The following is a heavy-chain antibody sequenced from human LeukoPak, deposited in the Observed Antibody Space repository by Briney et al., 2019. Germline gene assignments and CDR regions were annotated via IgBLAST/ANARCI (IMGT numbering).Heavy chain of an antibody. V-gene: IGHV3-33*08. CDR1: GGSFSGYY. Sequence: LSLTCAVYGGSFSGYYWSWVRQAPGKGLEWVAVIWYDGSNKYYADSVKGRFTISRDNSKNTLYLQMNSLRAEDTAVYYCARDTLVNDYWGQGTLVTVSS. J-gene: IGHJ4*02. CDR3: ARDTLVNDY. CDR2: IWYDGSNK. D-gene: IGHD3-16*01.